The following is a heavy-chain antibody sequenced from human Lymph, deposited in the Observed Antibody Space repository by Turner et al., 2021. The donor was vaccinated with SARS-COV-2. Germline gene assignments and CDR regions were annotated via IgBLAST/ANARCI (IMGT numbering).Heavy chain of an antibody. V-gene: IGHV3-30*04. CDR3: ARYASGGYFYYGMDV. D-gene: IGHD3-10*01. CDR2: ISYDGSNK. CDR1: GFTFSTYA. Sequence: VQLVESGGGVVQPGRSLSLSCAASGFTFSTYAIYWVRQAPGKGLEWVAVISYDGSNKYYADSVKGRFTISRDNSKNTLYLQMNSLRAEDTAVYYCARYASGGYFYYGMDVWGQGTTVTVSS. J-gene: IGHJ6*02.